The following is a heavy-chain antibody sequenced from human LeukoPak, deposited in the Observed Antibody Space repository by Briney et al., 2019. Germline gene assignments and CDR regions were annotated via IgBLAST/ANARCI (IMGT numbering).Heavy chain of an antibody. CDR3: AKDFEPSYYYDSSGFYPFDP. V-gene: IGHV3-23*01. Sequence: PGGSLRLSCAASGLTFSSYGMSWVRQAPGKGLEWVSAISGSGGSTYYADSVKGRFTISRDNSKNTLYLQMNSLRAEDTAVYYCAKDFEPSYYYDSSGFYPFDPWGQGTLVTVSS. CDR1: GLTFSSYG. J-gene: IGHJ5*02. CDR2: ISGSGGST. D-gene: IGHD3-22*01.